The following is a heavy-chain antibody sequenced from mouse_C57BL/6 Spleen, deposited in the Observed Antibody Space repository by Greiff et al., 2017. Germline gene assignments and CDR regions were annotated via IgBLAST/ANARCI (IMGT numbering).Heavy chain of an antibody. V-gene: IGHV1-64*01. CDR1: GYPFTSYW. CDR3: TRSTAVVARPYYFDY. J-gene: IGHJ2*01. CDR2: INPNSGSP. Sequence: QVQLQQPGAELVKPGASVKLSCKASGYPFTSYWMLWVKQRPGQGLEWLGMINPNSGSPNYNEKFKSKATLTVDKSSSPASLQLDSLTAWVSAVYYCTRSTAVVARPYYFDYWGQGTTLTVSS. D-gene: IGHD1-1*01.